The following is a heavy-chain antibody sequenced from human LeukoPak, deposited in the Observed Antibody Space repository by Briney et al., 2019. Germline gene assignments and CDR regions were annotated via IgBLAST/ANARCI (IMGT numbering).Heavy chain of an antibody. V-gene: IGHV4-34*01. CDR2: INHSGST. D-gene: IGHD2/OR15-2a*01. CDR3: ARGRNIHAFDI. CDR1: DGSINSYY. J-gene: IGHJ3*02. Sequence: SETLSLTCSVSDGSINSYYWNWIRQPPGKGLEWIGEINHSGSTTYNPSLKSRVTISVHTSKNEFSLKLSSVTAADTAVYYCARGRNIHAFDIWGQGTMVTVSS.